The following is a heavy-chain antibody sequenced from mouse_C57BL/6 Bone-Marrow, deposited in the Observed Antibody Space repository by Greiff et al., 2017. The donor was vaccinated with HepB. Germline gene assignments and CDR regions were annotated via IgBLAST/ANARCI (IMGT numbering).Heavy chain of an antibody. V-gene: IGHV1-69*01. Sequence: VQLQQPGAELVMPGASVKLSCKASGYTFTSYWMHWVKQRPGQGLEWIGAIDPSDSYTNYNQKFKGKSTLTVDKSSSTAYMQLSSLTSEDSAVYYCALYYYGSSPGWFDVWGTGTTVTVSS. CDR2: IDPSDSYT. CDR1: GYTFTSYW. CDR3: ALYYYGSSPGWFDV. J-gene: IGHJ1*03. D-gene: IGHD1-1*01.